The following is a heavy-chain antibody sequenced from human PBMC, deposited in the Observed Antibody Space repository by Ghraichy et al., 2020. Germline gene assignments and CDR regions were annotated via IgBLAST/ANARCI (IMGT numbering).Heavy chain of an antibody. J-gene: IGHJ4*02. Sequence: GGSLRLSCAVSGFTFSSYWMSWVRQAPGKGLEWVANIKEEGSEKYYVDSVKGRFTISRANAKNSLYLQMNSLRAEDTAVYYCARSSGWDWGQGTLVTVSS. CDR1: GFTFSSYW. V-gene: IGHV3-7*03. CDR3: ARSSGWD. CDR2: IKEEGSEK. D-gene: IGHD6-19*01.